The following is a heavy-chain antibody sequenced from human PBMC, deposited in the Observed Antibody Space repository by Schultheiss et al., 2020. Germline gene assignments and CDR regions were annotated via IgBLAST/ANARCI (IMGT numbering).Heavy chain of an antibody. Sequence: SETLSLTCTVSGGSISSGGYYWSWIRQHPVKGLEWIGYIYYSGSTYYNPSLKSRVTISVDTSKNQFSLKLSSVTAADTAVYYCASTGWGAVAGHFDYWGQGTLVTVSS. D-gene: IGHD6-19*01. CDR1: GGSISSGGYY. J-gene: IGHJ4*02. V-gene: IGHV4-31*03. CDR3: ASTGWGAVAGHFDY. CDR2: IYYSGST.